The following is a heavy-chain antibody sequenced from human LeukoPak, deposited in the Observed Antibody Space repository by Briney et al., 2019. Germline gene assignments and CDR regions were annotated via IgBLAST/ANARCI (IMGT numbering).Heavy chain of an antibody. D-gene: IGHD5-18*01. CDR2: IYYSGST. CDR3: ARVQLWPLDWFDP. J-gene: IGHJ5*02. CDR1: GGSISSGGYY. Sequence: SETLSLTCTVSGGSISSGGYYWSWIRQHPGKGLERIGYIYYSGSTYYNPSLKSRVTISVDTSKNQFSLKLSSVTAADTAVYYCARVQLWPLDWFDPWGQGTLVTVSS. V-gene: IGHV4-31*03.